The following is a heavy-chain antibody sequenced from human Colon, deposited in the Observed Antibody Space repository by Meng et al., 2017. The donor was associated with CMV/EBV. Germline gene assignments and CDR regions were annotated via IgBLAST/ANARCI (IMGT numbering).Heavy chain of an antibody. CDR2: ISSSGSDM. V-gene: IGHV3-21*01. J-gene: IGHJ3*01. D-gene: IGHD6-19*01. CDR3: VRDGWGADVFDV. CDR1: GFTFSNHK. Sequence: GESLKISCAGSGFTFSNHKMNWVRQAPGKGLEWVSSISSSGSDMYYADSGKGRFTISRDNAKNSLYLQMNSLRAEDTAIYYCVRDGWGADVFDVWGQGTMVTVSS.